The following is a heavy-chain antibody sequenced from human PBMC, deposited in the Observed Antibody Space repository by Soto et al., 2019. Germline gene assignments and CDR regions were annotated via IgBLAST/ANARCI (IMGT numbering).Heavy chain of an antibody. J-gene: IGHJ4*02. CDR3: ARDAKSVETTGGFDY. D-gene: IGHD1-26*01. V-gene: IGHV3-33*01. CDR2: IWFDGSNK. Sequence: QVQLVDSGRGVVQPGRSLRLSCAASGFIFSSYGMHWVRQAPGKGLEWVAGIWFDGSNKYYADSVKGRFTISRDNSRNTLYLQMNGLRAEDTAVYYCARDAKSVETTGGFDYWGQGTLVTVSS. CDR1: GFIFSSYG.